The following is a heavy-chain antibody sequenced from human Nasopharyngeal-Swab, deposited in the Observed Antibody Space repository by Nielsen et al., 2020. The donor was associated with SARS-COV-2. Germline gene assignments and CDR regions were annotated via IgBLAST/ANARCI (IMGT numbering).Heavy chain of an antibody. Sequence: GGSLRLSRAASGFTFSSYSMNWVRQAPGKGLEWVSSISSSSSYIYYADSVKGRFTISRDNAKNSLYLQMNSLRAEDTAVYYCARGVNHDILTGYYNGNWFDPWGQGTLVTVSS. J-gene: IGHJ5*02. V-gene: IGHV3-21*01. CDR3: ARGVNHDILTGYYNGNWFDP. D-gene: IGHD3-9*01. CDR2: ISSSSSYI. CDR1: GFTFSSYS.